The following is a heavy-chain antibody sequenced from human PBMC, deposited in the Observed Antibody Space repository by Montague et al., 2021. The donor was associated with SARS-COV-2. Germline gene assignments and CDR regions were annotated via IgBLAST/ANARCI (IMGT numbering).Heavy chain of an antibody. Sequence: SETLSFTCSVSGGSISGYYWSWIRQPPGKGLEWIGYIYHSGNTKYNPSLKSRVSISVDTSKNQFSLRLSSATAADTAVYYCAREYRIELWQTNGYFGLWGRGTLVTVSS. D-gene: IGHD3-16*01. CDR3: AREYRIELWQTNGYFGL. CDR2: IYHSGNT. V-gene: IGHV4-59*01. CDR1: GGSISGYY. J-gene: IGHJ2*01.